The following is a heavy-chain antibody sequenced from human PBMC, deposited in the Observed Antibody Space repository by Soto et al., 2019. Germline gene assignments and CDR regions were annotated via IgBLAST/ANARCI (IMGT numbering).Heavy chain of an antibody. J-gene: IGHJ6*02. CDR2: ISAYNGNT. CDR3: ARDKRDDFWSPAFYYYGMDV. CDR1: GYTFTSYG. D-gene: IGHD3-3*01. Sequence: QVQLVQSGAEVKKPGASVKVSCKASGYTFTSYGISWVRQAPGQGLEWMGWISAYNGNTNYAQKLQGRVTMTTDTSTSTAYMELRSLRSDDTAVYYGARDKRDDFWSPAFYYYGMDVWGQGTTVTVSS. V-gene: IGHV1-18*04.